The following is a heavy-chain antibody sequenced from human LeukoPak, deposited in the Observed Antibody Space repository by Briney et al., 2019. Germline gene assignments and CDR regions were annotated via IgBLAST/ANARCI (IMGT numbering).Heavy chain of an antibody. V-gene: IGHV3-23*01. CDR3: AKEGYFDISYYFDY. D-gene: IGHD3-9*01. J-gene: IGHJ4*02. CDR2: VNDNGAAT. CDR1: RFAFDNFA. Sequence: GGSLRLSCAASRFAFDNFAMSWVRQAPGKGLKWVATVNDNGAATFYADSVKGRFTISRDNSYNTVSLQMNGLRDDDTGVYYCAKEGYFDISYYFDYWGQGTLVTVSS.